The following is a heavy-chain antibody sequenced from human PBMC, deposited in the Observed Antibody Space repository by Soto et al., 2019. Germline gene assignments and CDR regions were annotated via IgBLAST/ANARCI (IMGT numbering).Heavy chain of an antibody. CDR2: VHDSWGA. J-gene: IGHJ6*02. CDR3: VRQGYGPLHGLVDV. V-gene: IGHV4-59*08. Sequence: SETLSLTCTVTGCSMSGYYWSWFRLPPGKPMEWIGYVHDSWGAAYNPSLRSRVAISLDTSKSQFSLSLTSVSATDTAMYYCVRQGYGPLHGLVDVWGQGTTVT. CDR1: GCSMSGYY. D-gene: IGHD5-18*01.